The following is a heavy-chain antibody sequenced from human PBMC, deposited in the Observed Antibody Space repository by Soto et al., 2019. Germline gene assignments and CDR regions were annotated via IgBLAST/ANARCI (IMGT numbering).Heavy chain of an antibody. J-gene: IGHJ3*02. V-gene: IGHV3-21*01. D-gene: IGHD3-3*01. Sequence: GGSLRLSCAASGFTFSSYSMNWVRQAPGKGLEWVSSISSSSSYIYYADSVKGRFTISRDNAKNSLYLQMNSLRAEDTAVYYCAREYYDFWSGRNHDAFDIWGQGTMVTVSS. CDR3: AREYYDFWSGRNHDAFDI. CDR2: ISSSSSYI. CDR1: GFTFSSYS.